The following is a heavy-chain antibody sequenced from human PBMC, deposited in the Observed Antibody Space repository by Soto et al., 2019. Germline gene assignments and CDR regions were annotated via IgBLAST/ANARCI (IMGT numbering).Heavy chain of an antibody. J-gene: IGHJ5*02. V-gene: IGHV4-30-2*01. CDR3: ARAAVNYSNYSHQVWWFDP. CDR1: GGSISSGGYS. Sequence: PSETLSLTCAVSGGSISSGGYSWSWIRQPPGKGLEWIGYIYHSGSTYYNPSLKSRVTISVDRSKNQFSLKLSSVTAADTAVYNCARAAVNYSNYSHQVWWFDPWGQGTLVTVSS. D-gene: IGHD4-4*01. CDR2: IYHSGST.